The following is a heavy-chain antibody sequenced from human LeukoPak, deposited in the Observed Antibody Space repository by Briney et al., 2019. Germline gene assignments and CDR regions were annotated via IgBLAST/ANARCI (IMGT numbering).Heavy chain of an antibody. J-gene: IGHJ4*02. CDR3: AKGTYYGSGNYFDY. CDR2: ISGSGGST. Sequence: GGSLRLSCAASGFTFSSYAMSWVRQAPGKGLEWVSAISGSGGSTYYADSVKGRFTIPRDNSKDTLYLQMNSLRAEDTAVYYCAKGTYYGSGNYFDYWGQGTLVTVSS. CDR1: GFTFSSYA. V-gene: IGHV3-23*01. D-gene: IGHD3-10*01.